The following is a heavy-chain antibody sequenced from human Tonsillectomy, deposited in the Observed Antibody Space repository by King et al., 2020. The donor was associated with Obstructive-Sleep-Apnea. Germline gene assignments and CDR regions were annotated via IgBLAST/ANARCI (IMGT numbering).Heavy chain of an antibody. V-gene: IGHV5-10-1*01. D-gene: IGHD2-15*01. CDR3: ARHCSGGSCYSDPDFDY. Sequence: VQLVESGAEVKKPGESLRISCKVSGYSFSTYWISCLRRMPVKGLEWMGRIDPGNSYTNYSPSFQGHFTISADKSINTAYLQWSSLKASDTAMYYCARHCSGGSCYSDPDFDYWGQGTLVTVSS. CDR2: IDPGNSYT. CDR1: GYSFSTYW. J-gene: IGHJ4*02.